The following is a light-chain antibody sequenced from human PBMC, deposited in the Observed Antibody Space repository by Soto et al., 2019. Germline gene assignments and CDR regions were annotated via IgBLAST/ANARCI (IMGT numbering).Light chain of an antibody. CDR1: QSVSSY. Sequence: EIGLTQSPATLSLSPGERATLSCRASQSVSSYLAWYQQKPGQAPRLLIYDASNRATGIPARFSGSGSGTDITLTISSLEPEDFAVYYCQQRSNWLFTFGPGTKVDIK. J-gene: IGKJ3*01. CDR3: QQRSNWLFT. V-gene: IGKV3-11*01. CDR2: DAS.